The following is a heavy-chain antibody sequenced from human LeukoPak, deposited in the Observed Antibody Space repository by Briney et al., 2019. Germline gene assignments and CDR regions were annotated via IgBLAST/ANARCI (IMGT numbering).Heavy chain of an antibody. CDR3: ARDLFYGRRFLEWLDAFDI. Sequence: GGSLRLSFAASGFTFSGFWMHWVRQAPGKGLEWVSGINWNGGSTGYADSVKGRFTISRDNAKNSLYLQMNSLRAEDTALYHCARDLFYGRRFLEWLDAFDIWGQGTMVTVSS. J-gene: IGHJ3*02. D-gene: IGHD3-3*01. V-gene: IGHV3-20*02. CDR2: INWNGGST. CDR1: GFTFSGFW.